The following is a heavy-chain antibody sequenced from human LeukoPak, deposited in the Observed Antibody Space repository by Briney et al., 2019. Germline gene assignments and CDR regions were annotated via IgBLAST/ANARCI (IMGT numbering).Heavy chain of an antibody. D-gene: IGHD5-18*01. CDR1: GGSISSSNW. Sequence: SETLSLTCAVSGGSISSSNWWSWVRQPPGKGLEWIGEIYHSGSTNYNPSLKSRVTISVDKSKNQFSLKLSSVTAADTAVYYCARGDGRYSYGYVYYYYMDVWGKGTTVTISS. V-gene: IGHV4-4*02. CDR2: IYHSGST. CDR3: ARGDGRYSYGYVYYYYMDV. J-gene: IGHJ6*03.